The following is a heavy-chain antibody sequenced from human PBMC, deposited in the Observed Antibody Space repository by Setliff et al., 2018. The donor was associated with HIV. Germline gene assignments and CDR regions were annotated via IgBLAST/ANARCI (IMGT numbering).Heavy chain of an antibody. CDR2: ISHSGIT. CDR3: ARGGRKDLADN. CDR1: GGSISSSSYY. D-gene: IGHD3-16*01. Sequence: PSETLSLTCTVSGGSISSSSYYWGWIRQPPGKGLEWIGYISHSGITYYNPSLKSRVAISVDTSKKQFTLKLSSVTAADTAVFYCARGGRKDLADNWGQGTLVTVSS. V-gene: IGHV4-39*01. J-gene: IGHJ4*02.